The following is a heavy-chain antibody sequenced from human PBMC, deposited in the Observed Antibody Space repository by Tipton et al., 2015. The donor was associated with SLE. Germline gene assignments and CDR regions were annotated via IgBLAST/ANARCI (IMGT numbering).Heavy chain of an antibody. D-gene: IGHD2-15*01. J-gene: IGHJ3*02. CDR2: INHSGST. CDR1: GGSFSGYY. V-gene: IGHV4-34*01. CDR3: ARRDTDYSNAFDI. Sequence: TLSLTCAVYGGSFSGYYWSWIRQPPGKGLEWIGEINHSGSTYYNPSLKSRVTISVDTSKNQFSLKLSSVTAADTAVYYCARRDTDYSNAFDIWGQGTMVTVSS.